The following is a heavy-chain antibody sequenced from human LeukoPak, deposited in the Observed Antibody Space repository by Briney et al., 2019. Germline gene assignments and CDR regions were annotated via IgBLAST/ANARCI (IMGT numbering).Heavy chain of an antibody. CDR2: IYHSGST. CDR3: ARANYYGSGSYYVNWFDP. V-gene: IGHV4-4*02. J-gene: IGHJ5*02. CDR1: GGSISNSNW. D-gene: IGHD3-10*01. Sequence: SETLSLTCAVSGGSISNSNWWSWVRQPPGKGLEWIGEIYHSGSTNYNPSLKSRVTISVDKSKNQFSLKLSSVTAADTAVYYCARANYYGSGSYYVNWFDPWGQGTLVTVSS.